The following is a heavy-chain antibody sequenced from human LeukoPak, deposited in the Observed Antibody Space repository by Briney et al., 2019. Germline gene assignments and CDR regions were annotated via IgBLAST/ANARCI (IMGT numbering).Heavy chain of an antibody. CDR2: IKQDGSEI. CDR3: ARDRRVASLDY. D-gene: IGHD5-12*01. V-gene: IGHV3-7*01. J-gene: IGHJ4*02. CDR1: GLTLSNYW. Sequence: GGSLRLSCAASGLTLSNYWMNWVRQAPGKGLELVANIKQDGSEIYYVDSVKGRFTISRDNSKNTLYLQMNSLRAEDTAVYYCARDRRVASLDYWGQGTLVTVSS.